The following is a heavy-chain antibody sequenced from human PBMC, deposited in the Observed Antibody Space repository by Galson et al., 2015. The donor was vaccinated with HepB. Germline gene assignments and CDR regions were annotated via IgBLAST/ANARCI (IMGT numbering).Heavy chain of an antibody. J-gene: IGHJ4*02. CDR3: ASATETTTRLDY. V-gene: IGHV3-21*01. D-gene: IGHD4-11*01. Sequence: SLRLSCAASGFTFSSYSMNWVRQAPGKGLEWVSSISSSSSYIYYADSVKGRFTISRDNAKNSLYLQMNSLRAEDTAVYYCASATETTTRLDYWGQGTLVTVSS. CDR1: GFTFSSYS. CDR2: ISSSSSYI.